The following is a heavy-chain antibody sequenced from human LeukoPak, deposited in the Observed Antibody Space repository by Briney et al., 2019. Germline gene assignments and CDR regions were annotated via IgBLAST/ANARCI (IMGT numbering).Heavy chain of an antibody. J-gene: IGHJ4*02. CDR3: AGKGFGSGSYSY. CDR1: GGSFSGYY. Sequence: SETLSLTCAVYGGSFSGYYWSWIRQPPGKGLEWIGEINHSGSTNHNPSLKSRVTISVDTSKNQFSLKLSSVTAADTAVYYCAGKGFGSGSYSYWGQGTLVTVSS. CDR2: INHSGST. D-gene: IGHD3-10*01. V-gene: IGHV4-34*01.